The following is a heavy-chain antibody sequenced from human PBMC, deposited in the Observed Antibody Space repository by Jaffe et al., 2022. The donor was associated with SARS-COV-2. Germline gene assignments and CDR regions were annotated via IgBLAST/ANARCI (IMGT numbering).Heavy chain of an antibody. CDR2: ISAYGGAT. CDR1: GFTFSNYA. Sequence: EVQLVESGGGLVQPGGSLRLSCAASGFTFSNYAMSWVRQAPGKGLEWVSIISAYGGATYYADSVKGRVTISRDNSKNTLFLLMNSLRAEDTAIYYCAKDGGRTSLWDIGKLFIDYWGQGTLVTVSS. D-gene: IGHD1-26*01. CDR3: AKDGGRTSLWDIGKLFIDY. J-gene: IGHJ4*02. V-gene: IGHV3-23*04.